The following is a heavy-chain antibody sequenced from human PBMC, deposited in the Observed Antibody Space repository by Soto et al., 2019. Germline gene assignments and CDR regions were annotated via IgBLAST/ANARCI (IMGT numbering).Heavy chain of an antibody. J-gene: IGHJ4*02. CDR2: INTYSGGT. Sequence: ASVKVSCKASGYTFTDYYIHWVRQAPGQRLEWIGWINTYSGGTDYAQKFHGRVTMTRDTSITTAFMELTRLRSDDTAVYYCAREAATSKASDFDYCGQGPLVTVSS. CDR3: AREAATSKASDFDY. CDR1: GYTFTDYY. D-gene: IGHD1-1*01. V-gene: IGHV1-2*02.